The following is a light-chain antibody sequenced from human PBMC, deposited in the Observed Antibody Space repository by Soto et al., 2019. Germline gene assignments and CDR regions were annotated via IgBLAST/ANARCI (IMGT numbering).Light chain of an antibody. V-gene: IGKV3-20*01. CDR2: GAS. CDR1: QSVSSSY. Sequence: EIVLTQSPGTLSLSPGERATLSCRASQSVSSSYVAWYQQKPGQAPRLLIYGASSRATGIPDRFSGSGSGRAFILTISRLEHEDFAVYYCQQYCSSPRLTFGGGTKVEIK. J-gene: IGKJ4*01. CDR3: QQYCSSPRLT.